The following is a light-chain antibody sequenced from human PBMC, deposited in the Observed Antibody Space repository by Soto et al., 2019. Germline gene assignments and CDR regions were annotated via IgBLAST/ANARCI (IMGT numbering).Light chain of an antibody. J-gene: IGKJ1*01. CDR3: QQYSSSRT. V-gene: IGKV3-20*01. CDR2: GGS. Sequence: EIVLTQSPVTLSLSPVERATLSFMASQSVSSNHLAWYQQKPGQAPRLLIYGGSSRATGIPVRFSGSGSETDFTLTITRLEPEDFAVYYCQQYSSSRTFGQGTKVDIK. CDR1: QSVSSNH.